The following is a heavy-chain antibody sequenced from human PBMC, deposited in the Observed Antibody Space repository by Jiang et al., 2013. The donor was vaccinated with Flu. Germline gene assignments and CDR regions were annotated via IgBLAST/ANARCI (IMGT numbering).Heavy chain of an antibody. CDR3: ASTSKGDQWLVVAAFDI. J-gene: IGHJ3*02. V-gene: IGHV3-53*01. CDR2: IYSGGST. Sequence: VQLVESGGGLIQPGGSVRLSCAASGFPVSSNYMSWVRQAPGKELEWVSVIYSGGSTYYADSVKGRFTISRDNSKNTLYLQMNSLRVEDTAVYYCASTSKGDQWLVVAAFDIWGQGTMVAVSS. CDR1: GFPVSSNY. D-gene: IGHD6-19*01.